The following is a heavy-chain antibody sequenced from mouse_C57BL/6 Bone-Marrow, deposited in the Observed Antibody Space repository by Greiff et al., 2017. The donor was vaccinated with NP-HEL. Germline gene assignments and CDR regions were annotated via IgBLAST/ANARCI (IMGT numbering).Heavy chain of an antibody. J-gene: IGHJ2*01. CDR2: IYPGDGDT. V-gene: IGHV1-82*01. CDR3: ARGRDYYGSSPFDY. D-gene: IGHD1-1*01. Sequence: QVQLQQSGPELVKPGASVKISCKASGYAFSSSWMNWVKQRPGKGLEWIGRIYPGDGDTNYNGKFKGKATLTADKSSSTAYMQLSSLTSEDSAVYFCARGRDYYGSSPFDYWGKGTTLTVSS. CDR1: GYAFSSSW.